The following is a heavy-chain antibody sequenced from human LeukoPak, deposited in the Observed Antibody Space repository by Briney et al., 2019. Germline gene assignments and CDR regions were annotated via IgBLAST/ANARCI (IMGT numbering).Heavy chain of an antibody. Sequence: SETLSLTXAVYGGSFSGYYWSWIRQPPGKGLEWIGEINHSGSTNYNPSLKSRVTISVDTSKNQFSLKLSSVTAADTAVYYCAIWFGEPYYYYYYMDVWGKGNTVTVSS. D-gene: IGHD3-10*01. J-gene: IGHJ6*03. CDR2: INHSGST. CDR1: GGSFSGYY. CDR3: AIWFGEPYYYYYYMDV. V-gene: IGHV4-34*01.